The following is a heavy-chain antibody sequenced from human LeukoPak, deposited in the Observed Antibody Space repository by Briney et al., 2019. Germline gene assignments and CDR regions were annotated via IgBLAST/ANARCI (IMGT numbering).Heavy chain of an antibody. J-gene: IGHJ3*02. Sequence: GRSLRLSCAASEFTFSTYAMTWVRQAPGKGLEWVSTISDGGGITYYADSVEGRFTISRDNSKSTLYLQMNSLRGEDTALYYCAGGGDYDAFGIWGQGTMVTVSS. D-gene: IGHD3-16*01. V-gene: IGHV3-23*01. CDR3: AGGGDYDAFGI. CDR1: EFTFSTYA. CDR2: ISDGGGIT.